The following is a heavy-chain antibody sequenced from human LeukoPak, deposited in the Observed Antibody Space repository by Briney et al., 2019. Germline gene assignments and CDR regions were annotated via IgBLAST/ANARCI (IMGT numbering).Heavy chain of an antibody. V-gene: IGHV3-7*01. CDR1: EFSVGSNY. J-gene: IGHJ5*02. D-gene: IGHD2-2*01. CDR2: INRDEI. CDR3: VRSYHPGGWFDP. Sequence: GGSLRLSCAASEFSVGSNYMTWVRQAPGKWLEWVASINRDEIHYVDAVRGRFTISRDNAKNSLYLQMNSLTADDTAVYYCVRSYHPGGWFDPWGQGTLVTVSS.